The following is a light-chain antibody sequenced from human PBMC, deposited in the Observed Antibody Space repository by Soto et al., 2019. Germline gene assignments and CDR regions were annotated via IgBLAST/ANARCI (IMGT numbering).Light chain of an antibody. V-gene: IGLV1-47*02. Sequence: QSVLTQPPSASGTPGQRVTISCSGSSSNIGSNYVYWYHQLPGTAPKLVIYSNNQRPSGVPDRISGSKSGTSASLAISGLRSEDEDDYYCAAWDDRLSGLVFGRGTKLTVL. J-gene: IGLJ2*01. CDR2: SNN. CDR3: AAWDDRLSGLV. CDR1: SSNIGSNY.